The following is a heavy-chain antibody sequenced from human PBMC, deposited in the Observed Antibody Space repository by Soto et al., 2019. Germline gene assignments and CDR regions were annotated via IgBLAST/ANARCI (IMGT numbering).Heavy chain of an antibody. J-gene: IGHJ4*02. D-gene: IGHD3-10*01. CDR3: ARGSGSGSFLIDY. V-gene: IGHV3-30*04. CDR1: GFTFSNYA. Sequence: QVHLVESGGGVVQPGRSLRLSCAASGFTFSNYAMHWVRQAPGKGLEWMAITSDDESRRYYADSVRGRFTISRDNYKNTLYLEINSLRDEDTALFYCARGSGSGSFLIDYWGQGILVTVSS. CDR2: TSDDESRR.